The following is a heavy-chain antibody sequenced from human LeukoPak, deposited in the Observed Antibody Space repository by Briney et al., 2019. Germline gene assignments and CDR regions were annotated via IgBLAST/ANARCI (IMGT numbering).Heavy chain of an antibody. Sequence: PGGSLRLSCAASGLTFSSSVIHWVRQAPGKRLEWVAVISSHGHNQYYADSVKDRFIVSRDNSKNTQYLQINSLRDDDTAIYYCARAARPTSDTSGSYWYYFDCWGQGILVTVSS. CDR1: GLTFSSSV. V-gene: IGHV3-30-3*01. J-gene: IGHJ4*02. D-gene: IGHD3-22*01. CDR3: ARAARPTSDTSGSYWYYFDC. CDR2: ISSHGHNQ.